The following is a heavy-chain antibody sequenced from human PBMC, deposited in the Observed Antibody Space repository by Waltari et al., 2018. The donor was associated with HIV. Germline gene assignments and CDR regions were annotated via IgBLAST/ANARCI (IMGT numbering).Heavy chain of an antibody. CDR2: IYYSGST. V-gene: IGHV4-31*03. Sequence: QVQLQESGPGLVKPSQTLSLTCPVSGGSIRSGGYYWSWLRPPPGKGLAWIGYIYYSGSTYYNPSLKSRVTISVDTSKNQFSLKLSSVTAADTAVYYCARAGVPAARSYYYGMDVWGQGTTVTVSS. CDR3: ARAGVPAARSYYYGMDV. D-gene: IGHD2-2*01. CDR1: GGSIRSGGYY. J-gene: IGHJ6*02.